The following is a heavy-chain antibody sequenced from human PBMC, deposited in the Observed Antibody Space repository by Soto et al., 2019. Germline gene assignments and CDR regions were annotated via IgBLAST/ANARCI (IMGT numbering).Heavy chain of an antibody. CDR2: INSDGSGT. D-gene: IGHD3-22*01. CDR1: GFTFSSYW. V-gene: IGHV3-74*01. Sequence: GGSLRLSCAASGFTFSSYWMHWVRQAPGKGLVWVSRINSDGSGTSYADSVKGRFTISRDNAKNTLYVQMNSLRAEDTAVYYCARDRYYYDSSGYFTRAYWGQGTLVTVS. CDR3: ARDRYYYDSSGYFTRAY. J-gene: IGHJ4*02.